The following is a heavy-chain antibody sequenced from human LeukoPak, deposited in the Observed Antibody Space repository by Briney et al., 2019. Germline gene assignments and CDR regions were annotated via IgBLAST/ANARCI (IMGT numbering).Heavy chain of an antibody. CDR3: ARSHIVERLLDYYYGMDV. CDR1: GFTFSSYA. V-gene: IGHV3-64*02. D-gene: IGHD2-15*01. J-gene: IGHJ6*04. Sequence: GGSLRLSCAASGFTFSSYAMHWVRQAPGKGLEYVSAISSNGGSTYYADSVKGRFTISRDNSKNTLYLQMGSLRSEDTAVYYCARSHIVERLLDYYYGMDVWGKGTTVTVSS. CDR2: ISSNGGST.